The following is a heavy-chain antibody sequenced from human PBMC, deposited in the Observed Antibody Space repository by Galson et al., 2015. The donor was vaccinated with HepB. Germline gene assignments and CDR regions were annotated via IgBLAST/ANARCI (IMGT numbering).Heavy chain of an antibody. CDR2: ISGSSGTI. J-gene: IGHJ4*02. D-gene: IGHD1-26*01. Sequence: SLRLSCAAFGFSFSGYSMNWVRQAPGKGLEWVSYISGSSGTIHYADSVKGRFTISRDNAKNSLYLQMNSLRDEDTAMYYCARVEWERPDYWGQGILVTVSS. CDR3: ARVEWERPDY. V-gene: IGHV3-48*02. CDR1: GFSFSGYS.